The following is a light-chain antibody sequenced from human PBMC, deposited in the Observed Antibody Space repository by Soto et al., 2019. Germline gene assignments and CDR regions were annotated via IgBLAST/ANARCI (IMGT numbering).Light chain of an antibody. CDR3: MQATEFPLT. J-gene: IGKJ4*01. V-gene: IGKV2-24*01. Sequence: DIVLTQTPLSSAVTLGQPASISCRSSQGLVRHDGGTYLSWLHQRPSQPPRLLIYKVSLRLPGVPDRFSGSGAGTDFTLRIIRVEAGDAGVYYCMQATEFPLTRGGGTKVEIK. CDR2: KVS. CDR1: QGLVRHDGGTY.